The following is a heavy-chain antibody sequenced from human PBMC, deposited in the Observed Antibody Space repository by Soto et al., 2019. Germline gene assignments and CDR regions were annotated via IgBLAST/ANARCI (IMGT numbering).Heavy chain of an antibody. Sequence: PEETLSLTCAVYGGYFSGCYWSWIRQPPGKGLEWIGSIYYSGYTYYNPSLKSRVTISVDTPKNQFSLKLSSVTAADTAVYYCARHNGPLYVGYYYDMDVWGQGTTVTV. CDR3: ARHNGPLYVGYYYDMDV. J-gene: IGHJ6*02. CDR1: GGYFSGCY. V-gene: IGHV4-34*01. D-gene: IGHD3-16*01. CDR2: IYYSGYT.